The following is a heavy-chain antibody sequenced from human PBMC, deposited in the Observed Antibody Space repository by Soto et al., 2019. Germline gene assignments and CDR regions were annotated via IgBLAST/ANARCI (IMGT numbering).Heavy chain of an antibody. CDR2: ISDDGSKK. J-gene: IGHJ4*02. Sequence: QVQLVESGGGVVQPGRSLRLSCAASGFSFNNYAMHWVRQAPGKGLEWGTLISDDGSKKYFADSVKGRFTVSRDNSNNTLFLQMNSLKTEDTAVYYCAKSAHPAVVTLYYFDSWGQGTLVTVSS. D-gene: IGHD2-21*02. CDR3: AKSAHPAVVTLYYFDS. CDR1: GFSFNNYA. V-gene: IGHV3-30*18.